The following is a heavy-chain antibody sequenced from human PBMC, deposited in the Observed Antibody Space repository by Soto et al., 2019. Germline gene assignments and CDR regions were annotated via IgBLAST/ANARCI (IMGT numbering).Heavy chain of an antibody. V-gene: IGHV4-34*01. CDR2: INHSGSN. CDR1: GGSFSTYY. J-gene: IGHJ4*02. D-gene: IGHD3-22*01. CDR3: ARGYYESSDYFVGSPIFDY. Sequence: TSETLSLTCVVSGGSFSTYYYNWIRQSPGKGLEWIGEINHSGSNNYSPSLKSRVTMSLDTPMNQFSLKLTSVTAADTAVYYCARGYYESSDYFVGSPIFDYWGQGSLVTVS.